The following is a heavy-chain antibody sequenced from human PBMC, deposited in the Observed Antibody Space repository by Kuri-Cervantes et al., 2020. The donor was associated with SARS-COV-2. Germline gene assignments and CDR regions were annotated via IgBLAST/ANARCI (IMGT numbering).Heavy chain of an antibody. D-gene: IGHD3-22*01. Sequence: GSLRLSCTVSGGSISSYYWSWIRQPPGKGLEWIGYIYYSGSTNYNSSLKSRVTTSVDTSKNQFSLKLSSVTAADTAVYYCARETYYYDSSGYYYLYGMDVWGQGTTVTVSS. J-gene: IGHJ6*02. V-gene: IGHV4-59*01. CDR1: GGSISSYY. CDR2: IYYSGST. CDR3: ARETYYYDSSGYYYLYGMDV.